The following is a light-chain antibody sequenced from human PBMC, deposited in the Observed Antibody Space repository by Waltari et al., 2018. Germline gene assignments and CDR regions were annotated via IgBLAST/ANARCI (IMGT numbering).Light chain of an antibody. CDR2: DVN. V-gene: IGLV2-14*03. CDR1: SSDVVGPDY. CDR3: SSYSTSSSLIL. J-gene: IGLJ2*01. Sequence: QSALSQPASVSGSPGPSITISCPGASSDVVGPDYLSWYQQHPGKAPKLIIRDVNNRPSGVSNRFSGSKSGNTASLTISGLQAEDEADYYCSSYSTSSSLILFGEGTKVTVL.